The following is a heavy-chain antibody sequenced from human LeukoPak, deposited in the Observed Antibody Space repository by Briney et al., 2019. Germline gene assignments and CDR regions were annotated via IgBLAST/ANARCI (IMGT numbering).Heavy chain of an antibody. CDR2: IYYTGATT. Sequence: SETLSLTCSVSGGSISGYYWSWNRQPPGKGLEWVGYIYYTGATTIYSPSLERRVTMFVDPSKNQVTLNLRSVTAADTAAYFCARHDSIGYYQRGMDVWGQGTTVTVSS. CDR1: GGSISGYY. J-gene: IGHJ6*02. V-gene: IGHV4-59*08. CDR3: ARHDSIGYYQRGMDV. D-gene: IGHD2-15*01.